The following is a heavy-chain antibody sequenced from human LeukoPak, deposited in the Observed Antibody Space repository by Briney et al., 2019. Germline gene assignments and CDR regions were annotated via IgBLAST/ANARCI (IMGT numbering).Heavy chain of an antibody. CDR1: GYSISSSNW. V-gene: IGHV4-28*01. J-gene: IGHJ6*03. D-gene: IGHD3-10*01. CDR3: ARHTYYGSGSIYYYYMDV. Sequence: SETLSLTCAVSGYSISSSNWWGWIRQPPGKGLEWIGYIYYSGSTYYNPSLKSRVTMSVDTSKNQFSLKLSSVTAVDTAVYYCARHTYYGSGSIYYYYMDVWGKGTTVTVSS. CDR2: IYYSGST.